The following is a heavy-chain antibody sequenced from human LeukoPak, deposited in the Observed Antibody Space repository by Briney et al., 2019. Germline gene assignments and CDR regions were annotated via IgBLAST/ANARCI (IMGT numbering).Heavy chain of an antibody. Sequence: GGSLRLSCAASGSTFSSYGVHWVRQAPGKGLEWAALIWYDGSNKYYADSVKGRLTISRDNSKNTLYLQMNSLRAEDTAVYYCAREGPRGNSQFDYWGQGTLVTVSS. D-gene: IGHD2/OR15-2a*01. CDR2: IWYDGSNK. J-gene: IGHJ4*02. CDR3: AREGPRGNSQFDY. CDR1: GSTFSSYG. V-gene: IGHV3-33*01.